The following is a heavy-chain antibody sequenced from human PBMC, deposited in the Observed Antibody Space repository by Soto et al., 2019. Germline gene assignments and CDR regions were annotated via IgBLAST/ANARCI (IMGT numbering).Heavy chain of an antibody. CDR1: GFTFSSYA. D-gene: IGHD5-18*01. CDR3: AKGQLIATAMVSSGLKPFAY. CDR2: ISGSGGST. V-gene: IGHV3-23*01. J-gene: IGHJ4*02. Sequence: PGGSLRLSCAASGFTFSSYAMSWVRQAPGKGLEWVSAISGSGGSTYYADSVKGRFTISRDNSKNTLYLQMNSLRAEDTAVYYCAKGQLIATAMVSSGLKPFAYWGQGTLVTVSS.